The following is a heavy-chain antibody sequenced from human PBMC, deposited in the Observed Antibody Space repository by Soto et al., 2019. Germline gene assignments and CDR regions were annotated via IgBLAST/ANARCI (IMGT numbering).Heavy chain of an antibody. V-gene: IGHV3-9*01. Sequence: EVQLVESGGGLVQPGRSLRLSCAASGFTFDDYAMPWVRQAPGKGLEWVSGISWNSGSIGYADSVKGRFTISRDNAKNSLYLQMNSLRAEDTALYYCAKDYSMTTVTKFGWYFDLWGRGTLVTVSS. CDR1: GFTFDDYA. CDR2: ISWNSGSI. D-gene: IGHD4-17*01. CDR3: AKDYSMTTVTKFGWYFDL. J-gene: IGHJ2*01.